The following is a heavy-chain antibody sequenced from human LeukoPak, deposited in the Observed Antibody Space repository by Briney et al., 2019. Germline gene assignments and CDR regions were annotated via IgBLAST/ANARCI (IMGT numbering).Heavy chain of an antibody. V-gene: IGHV4-59*08. Sequence: PSETLSLTCTVSGGSISSYYWSWIRQPPGKGLEWIGYIYYSGSTNYNPSLKSRVTISVDTSKNQFSLKLSSVTAADTAVYYYATIYGDYVGPFDYWGQGTLVTVSS. CDR1: GGSISSYY. CDR3: ATIYGDYVGPFDY. D-gene: IGHD4-17*01. CDR2: IYYSGST. J-gene: IGHJ4*02.